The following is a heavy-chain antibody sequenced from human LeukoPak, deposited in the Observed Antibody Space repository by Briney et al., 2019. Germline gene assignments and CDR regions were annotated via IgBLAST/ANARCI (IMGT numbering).Heavy chain of an antibody. V-gene: IGHV4-59*08. J-gene: IGHJ3*02. CDR3: ARRNDFDI. Sequence: SETLSLTCTVSGGSISGDHWNWIRQPPGKGLEWIRNIYYSGNTNYNPSLKSRVTISVDTSKNQFSLKLSSVTAADTAVYYCARRNDFDIWGQGTMVTVSS. CDR1: GGSISGDH. CDR2: IYYSGNT.